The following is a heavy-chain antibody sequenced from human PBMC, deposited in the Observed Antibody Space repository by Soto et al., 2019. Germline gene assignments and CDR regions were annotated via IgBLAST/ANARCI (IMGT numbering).Heavy chain of an antibody. CDR2: IQSDGSST. J-gene: IGHJ3*02. Sequence: GGSLRLSCAASGFSFSAHWMHWVRQAPGKGLVWVSRIQSDGSSTSYADSAKGRFTISRDNAKNTLILQMNSLRAEDTAVYFCVRMGIDAFDIWGQGTMVTVSS. CDR1: GFSFSAHW. V-gene: IGHV3-74*01. D-gene: IGHD1-26*01. CDR3: VRMGIDAFDI.